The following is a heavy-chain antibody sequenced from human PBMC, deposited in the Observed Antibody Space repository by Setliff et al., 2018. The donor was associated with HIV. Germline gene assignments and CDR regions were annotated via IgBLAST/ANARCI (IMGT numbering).Heavy chain of an antibody. V-gene: IGHV1-18*01. CDR2: IDSNNGNR. CDR3: VRLTADRTNYYYYMDV. CDR1: GYSLSTYA. D-gene: IGHD2-8*01. J-gene: IGHJ6*03. Sequence: ASVKVSCKASGYSLSTYAISWVRQAPGQGHEWMGWIDSNNGNRNFAQKFRGRVTMTTDISTNTAYMEVRSLSFDDTAVYYCVRLTADRTNYYYYMDVWGKGTLVTVSS.